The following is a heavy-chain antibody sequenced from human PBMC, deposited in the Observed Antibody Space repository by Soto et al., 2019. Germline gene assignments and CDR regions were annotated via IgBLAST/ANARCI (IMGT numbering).Heavy chain of an antibody. J-gene: IGHJ4*02. Sequence: ASVKVSCKTSGYTFTSYYIHWVRQAPGQGLDWMGWINPITGGTNYAPKFQGRVTMTRDTSITTAYMELSRLRSDDTAVYYCARNYYDSSDRDYLDYWGQGTPVTVSS. CDR1: GYTFTSYY. D-gene: IGHD3-22*01. CDR2: INPITGGT. CDR3: ARNYYDSSDRDYLDY. V-gene: IGHV1-2*02.